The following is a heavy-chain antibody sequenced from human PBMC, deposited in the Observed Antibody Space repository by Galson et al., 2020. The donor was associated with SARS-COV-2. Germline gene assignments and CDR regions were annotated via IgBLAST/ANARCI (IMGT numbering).Heavy chain of an antibody. CDR3: ARRDCSGRVCCPDH. CDR2: ISSHGRDK. CDR1: GFIFNNYA. J-gene: IGHJ4*02. V-gene: IGHV3-30*04. Sequence: GESLKISCGASGFIFNNYAMHWVRQAPGEGLEWVAVISSHGRDKYYADAVKGRFTVSRDDSQNTLYLQMNSLRPEDTAVYYCARRDCSGRVCCPDHWGQGTLVTVSS. D-gene: IGHD2-15*01.